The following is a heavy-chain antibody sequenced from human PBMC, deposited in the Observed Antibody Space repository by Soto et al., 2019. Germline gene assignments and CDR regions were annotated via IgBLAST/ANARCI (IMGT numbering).Heavy chain of an antibody. Sequence: ESLKISSQGSGYTFSDYRISWVRQMPGKGLEWLGTIDSSDSYIAYSPSFQGHVTISADKSINTTFLRWTSLKSSDTTTYYYANLDFTFCSFDVFDLWGQGTMVTVSS. CDR1: GYTFSDYR. CDR2: IDSSDSYI. V-gene: IGHV5-10-1*01. CDR3: ANLDFTFCSFDVFDL. J-gene: IGHJ3*01. D-gene: IGHD3-3*01.